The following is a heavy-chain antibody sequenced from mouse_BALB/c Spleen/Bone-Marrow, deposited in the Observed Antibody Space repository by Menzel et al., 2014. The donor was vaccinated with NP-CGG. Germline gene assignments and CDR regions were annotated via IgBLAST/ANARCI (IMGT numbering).Heavy chain of an antibody. Sequence: VQLQQSGAELVKPGASVKLSCTASGFNIKDTYMHWVKQRPEQGLEWIGRIDPASGNTKYDPKFQGKATITADTSSNTAYLQLSSLTSENTAVYYCARSEGYGSYLAGLAYWGQGTLVTVSA. CDR3: ARSEGYGSYLAGLAY. J-gene: IGHJ3*01. D-gene: IGHD2-10*02. CDR2: IDPASGNT. V-gene: IGHV14-3*02. CDR1: GFNIKDTY.